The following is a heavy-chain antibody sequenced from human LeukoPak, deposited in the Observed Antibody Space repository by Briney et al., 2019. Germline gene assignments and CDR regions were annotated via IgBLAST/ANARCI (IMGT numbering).Heavy chain of an antibody. Sequence: GGSLRLSCAASGFTFSSYAMSWVRQAPGKGLEWVSSISGSDGTTYYADSVKGRFTISRDNSKYTLSLQMNSLRDDDTAVYYCAKDEPITIFGVVIIFDYWGQGTLVTVSS. J-gene: IGHJ4*02. CDR3: AKDEPITIFGVVIIFDY. CDR2: ISGSDGTT. D-gene: IGHD3-3*01. CDR1: GFTFSSYA. V-gene: IGHV3-23*01.